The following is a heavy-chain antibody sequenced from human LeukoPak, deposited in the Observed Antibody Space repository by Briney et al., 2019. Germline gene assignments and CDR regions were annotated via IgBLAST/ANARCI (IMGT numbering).Heavy chain of an antibody. J-gene: IGHJ5*02. CDR3: AREPGFDSSGYLNWFDP. V-gene: IGHV4-59*01. CDR1: GGSISSYY. CDR2: ISYSGST. D-gene: IGHD3-22*01. Sequence: AETLSLTCTVSGGSISSYYWSWIRQPPGKGLEWIACISYSGSTKYNPSLKSRVTISVDTSKNQLSLKLSSVTAADTAVYYCAREPGFDSSGYLNWFDPWGQGTLVTVS.